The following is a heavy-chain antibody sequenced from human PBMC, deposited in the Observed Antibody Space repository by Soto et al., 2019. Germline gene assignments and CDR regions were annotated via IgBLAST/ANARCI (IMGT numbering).Heavy chain of an antibody. CDR3: ARVNFSEYSISGPFDY. Sequence: SETLSLTCTVSGGSISSSSYYWGWIRQPPGKGLEWIGYIYYSGSTNYNPSLKSRVTISVDTPKNQFSLKLSSLIAADTAVYYCARVNFSEYSISGPFDYWGRGTLVTVSS. CDR1: GGSISSSSYY. D-gene: IGHD6-6*01. V-gene: IGHV4-39*01. J-gene: IGHJ4*02. CDR2: IYYSGST.